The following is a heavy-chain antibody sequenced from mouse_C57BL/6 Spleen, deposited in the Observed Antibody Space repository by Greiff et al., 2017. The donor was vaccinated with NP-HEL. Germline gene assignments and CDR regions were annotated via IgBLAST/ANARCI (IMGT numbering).Heavy chain of an antibody. CDR1: GYTFTSYW. CDR2: TNPTNGRT. D-gene: IGHD5-1*01. J-gene: IGHJ2*01. V-gene: IGHV1S81*02. Sequence: VQLQQSGAELVKAGASVKMSCKASGYTFTSYWMHWVKQRRGQGLEWFAETNPTNGRTYYNEKFKSKATLTVDKSSSTAYMGLSGSTFEDSAVYYWARIKKIVPTYFDYWGPGTTLTVSS. CDR3: ARIKKIVPTYFDY.